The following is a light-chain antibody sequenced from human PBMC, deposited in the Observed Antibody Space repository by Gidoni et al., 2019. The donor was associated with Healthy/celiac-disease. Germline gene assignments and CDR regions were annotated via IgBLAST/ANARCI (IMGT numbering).Light chain of an antibody. CDR3: NSRDSSGNHYV. V-gene: IGLV3-19*01. CDR1: SLRRYY. CDR2: GKN. Sequence: SSELPQAPAVSVDLGQTVRITCQGDSLRRYYASWYQQKPGQAPVLLIYGKNNRPSGIPDRFSGSSSGNTASLTITGAQAEDEADYYCNSRDSSGNHYVFGTGTKVTVL. J-gene: IGLJ1*01.